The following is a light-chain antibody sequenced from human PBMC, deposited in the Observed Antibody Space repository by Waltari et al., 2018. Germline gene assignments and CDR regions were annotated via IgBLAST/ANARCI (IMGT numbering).Light chain of an antibody. V-gene: IGLV1-51*01. J-gene: IGLJ3*02. CDR2: DNN. CDR3: ASWDGSLRGGV. CDR1: NSNIGSNY. Sequence: QSVLTQPPSVSAAPGHKVTISCSGSNSNIGSNYVSWYQQFPGSGPKRLIYDNNERTSGIPDRFSGSKSGTSATLDITGLETGDEADYFCASWDGSLRGGVFGGGTKVTVL.